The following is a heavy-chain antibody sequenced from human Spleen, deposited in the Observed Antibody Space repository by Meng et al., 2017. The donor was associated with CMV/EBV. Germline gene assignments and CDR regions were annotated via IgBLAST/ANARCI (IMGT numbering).Heavy chain of an antibody. CDR2: ISSSSNYI. V-gene: IGHV3-21*01. Sequence: SGSPLSSSGLCWGRTAPGQGLDLVSSISSSSNYIYYADSVKGRFTISRDNAKNSLYLQMNSLRDEDKAVYYCARALSGYEIVDYWGQGILVTVSS. CDR3: ARALSGYEIVDY. CDR1: GSPLSSSG. J-gene: IGHJ4*02. D-gene: IGHD5-12*01.